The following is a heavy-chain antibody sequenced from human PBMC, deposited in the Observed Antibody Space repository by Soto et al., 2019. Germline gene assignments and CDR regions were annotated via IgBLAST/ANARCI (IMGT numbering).Heavy chain of an antibody. CDR1: GGSISSGDYY. D-gene: IGHD3-10*01. CDR2: IYYSGST. Sequence: SETLSLTCTVSGGSISSGDYYWSWIRQPPGKGLEWIGYIYYSGSTYYNPSLKSRVTISVDTSKNQFSLKLSSVTAADTAVYYCARVYYGSGSYSSRYFDYWGQGTLVTVSS. V-gene: IGHV4-30-4*01. J-gene: IGHJ4*02. CDR3: ARVYYGSGSYSSRYFDY.